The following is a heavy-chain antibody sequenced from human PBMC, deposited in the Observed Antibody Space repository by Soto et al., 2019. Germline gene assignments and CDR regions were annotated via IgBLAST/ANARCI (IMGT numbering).Heavy chain of an antibody. J-gene: IGHJ4*02. CDR3: ARDWGGLGY. CDR1: GCNFSSYW. V-gene: IGHV3-7*03. D-gene: IGHD3-10*01. CDR2: IIKDGSEK. Sequence: GTLLRPCSASGCNFSSYWMTGVRQAPGKGLEWVANIIKDGSEKSYVDSVKGRFTISRDNDKNSLYLEMNSLRVEDKAVYYCARDWGGLGYWGQGTLVTVYS.